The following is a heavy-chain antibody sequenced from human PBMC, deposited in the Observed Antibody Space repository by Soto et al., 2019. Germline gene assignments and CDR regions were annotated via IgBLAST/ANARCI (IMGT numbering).Heavy chain of an antibody. D-gene: IGHD3-22*01. Sequence: SETLSLTCAVSGGSISSGGYSWSWIRQPPGKGLEWIGEIYHSGSTNYNPSLKSRVTISVDKSKSQFSLKLSSVTAADTAVYYCARKSYDAPLVFDYWGQGTLVTVSS. V-gene: IGHV4-30-2*01. J-gene: IGHJ4*02. CDR3: ARKSYDAPLVFDY. CDR1: GGSISSGGYS. CDR2: IYHSGST.